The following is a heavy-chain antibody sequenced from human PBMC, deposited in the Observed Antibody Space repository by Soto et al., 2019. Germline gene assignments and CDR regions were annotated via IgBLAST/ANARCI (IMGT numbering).Heavy chain of an antibody. J-gene: IGHJ5*02. CDR1: GGSISSGGYY. V-gene: IGHV4-31*03. CDR3: ARAYRTAYYYDSSPYYYFKYFGP. D-gene: IGHD3-22*01. CDR2: IYYSGST. Sequence: PSETLSLTCSVSGGSISSGGYYWSWIRQHPGQGLEWIGYIYYSGSTYYNPSLKSRVTISVDTSKNQFSLRLSSVTAADTAVYYCARAYRTAYYYDSSPYYYFKYFGPRGQGTLVTVSS.